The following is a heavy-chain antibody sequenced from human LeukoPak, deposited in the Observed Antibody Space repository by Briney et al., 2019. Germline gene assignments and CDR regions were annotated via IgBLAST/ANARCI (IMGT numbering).Heavy chain of an antibody. D-gene: IGHD3-10*01. Sequence: TSETLSLTCAVYGGSFSGYYWSWIRQPPGKGLEWIGEINHSGSTNYNPSLKSRVTISVDTSKNQFSLKLNSVTAADTSVYYCARGLTGSRRYLDSWGQGTLVTVSS. CDR2: INHSGST. CDR3: ARGLTGSRRYLDS. V-gene: IGHV4-34*01. CDR1: GGSFSGYY. J-gene: IGHJ4*02.